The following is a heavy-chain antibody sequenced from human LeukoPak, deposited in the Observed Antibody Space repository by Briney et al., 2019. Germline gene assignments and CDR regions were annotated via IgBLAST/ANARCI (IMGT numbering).Heavy chain of an antibody. J-gene: IGHJ5*02. CDR2: IDPSDSYT. CDR1: GYSFTSYW. V-gene: IGHV5-10-1*01. D-gene: IGHD3-10*01. CDR3: ARHPRYYYGSGSYYNGRWFDP. Sequence: LGESLRISCKCSGYSFTSYWISWVRQMPGKGLEWMGRIDPSDSYTNYSPSFQGHVTISADKSISTAYLQWSSLKASDTAMYYCARHPRYYYGSGSYYNGRWFDPWGQGTLVTVSS.